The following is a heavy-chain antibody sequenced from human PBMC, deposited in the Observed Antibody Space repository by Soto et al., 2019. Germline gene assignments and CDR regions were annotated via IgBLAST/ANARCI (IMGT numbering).Heavy chain of an antibody. V-gene: IGHV4-39*01. D-gene: IGHD3-10*01. Sequence: QLQLQESGPGLVKPSETLSLTCTVSGGSISSSSYYWGWIRQPPGKGLEWIGSIYYSGSPYYNQSLKSRVTISVDTSKNQFSLKLSSVTGADAAVDYCVTVWFGEYQHWGQGTLVTVSS. CDR3: VTVWFGEYQH. CDR1: GGSISSSSYY. CDR2: IYYSGSP. J-gene: IGHJ1*01.